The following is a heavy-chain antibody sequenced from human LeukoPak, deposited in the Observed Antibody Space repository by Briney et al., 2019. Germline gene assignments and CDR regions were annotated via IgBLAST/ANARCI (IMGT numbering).Heavy chain of an antibody. CDR2: IIPIFGTA. J-gene: IGHJ4*02. Sequence: SVKVSCKASGVTFSSYAISWVRQAPGQGLEWMGGIIPIFGTANYAQKFQGRVTITADESTSTAYMELSSLRSEDTAVYYCARGKYDYVWGSYRLNHFDYWGQGTLVTVSS. CDR1: GVTFSSYA. V-gene: IGHV1-69*01. D-gene: IGHD3-16*02. CDR3: ARGKYDYVWGSYRLNHFDY.